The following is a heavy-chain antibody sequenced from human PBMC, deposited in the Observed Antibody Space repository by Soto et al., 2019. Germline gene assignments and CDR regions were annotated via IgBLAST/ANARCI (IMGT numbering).Heavy chain of an antibody. CDR3: ARDLGGDSSGYDDY. J-gene: IGHJ4*02. Sequence: ESGGGLVKPGGSLRLSCAASGFTFSSYSMNWVRQAPGKGLEWVSSISSSSSYIYYADSVKGRFTISRDNAKNSLYLQMNSLRAEDTAVYYCARDLGGDSSGYDDYWGQGTLVTVSS. V-gene: IGHV3-21*01. D-gene: IGHD3-22*01. CDR1: GFTFSSYS. CDR2: ISSSSSYI.